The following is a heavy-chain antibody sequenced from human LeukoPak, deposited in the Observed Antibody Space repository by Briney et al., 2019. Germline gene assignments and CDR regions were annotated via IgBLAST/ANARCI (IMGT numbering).Heavy chain of an antibody. CDR1: GFTFNNYD. J-gene: IGHJ6*02. CDR3: ARDPTIFGVVRTYYYYYGMDV. CDR2: ISNTGSTI. Sequence: GGSLRLSCAASGFTFNNYDMNWVRQAPGKGLEWVSYISNTGSTIYYADSVKGRFTISRDKAKNSLYLQMNSLRAEDTAVYYCARDPTIFGVVRTYYYYYGMDVWGQGTTVTVSS. D-gene: IGHD3-3*01. V-gene: IGHV3-48*03.